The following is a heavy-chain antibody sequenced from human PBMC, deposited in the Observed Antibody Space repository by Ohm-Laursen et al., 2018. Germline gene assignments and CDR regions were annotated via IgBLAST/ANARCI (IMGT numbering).Heavy chain of an antibody. D-gene: IGHD3-3*01. CDR2: IWYDGRNK. V-gene: IGHV3-30*18. J-gene: IGHJ6*02. CDR1: GFTFSSYA. CDR3: AKPIWSGYYYYGMDV. Sequence: SLRLSCAASGFTFSSYAMSWVRQAPGKGLEWVAVIWYDGRNKYYADSVKGRFTISRGNSKNTLYLQMNSLRAEDTAVYYCAKPIWSGYYYYGMDVWGQGTTVTVSS.